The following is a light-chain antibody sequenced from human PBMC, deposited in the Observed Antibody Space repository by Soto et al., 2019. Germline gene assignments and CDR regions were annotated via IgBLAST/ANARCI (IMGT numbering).Light chain of an antibody. CDR3: SSYTSSSTVV. J-gene: IGLJ2*01. CDR1: SRDVGGYNY. Sequence: QSALTQPASVSGSPGQSITISCTGTSRDVGGYNYVSWYQQHQGKAPKLMIYDVSNRPSGVSNLFSGSKYGNTASLTISGRQAEDEADYYCSSYTSSSTVVFGGGTKVTVL. CDR2: DVS. V-gene: IGLV2-14*01.